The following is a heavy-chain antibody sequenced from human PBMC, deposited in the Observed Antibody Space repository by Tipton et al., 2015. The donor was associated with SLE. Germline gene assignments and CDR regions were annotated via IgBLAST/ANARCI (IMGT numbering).Heavy chain of an antibody. CDR1: GFTFSDHY. Sequence: SLRLSCAASGFTFSDHYMDWVRQAPGKGLEWVAFIRCDGSNKYYTHSVKGRFTISRDNSKNTLYLQMNSLRAEDTAVYYCARGELGSSWSTYYYYYGMDVWGQGTTVTVSS. J-gene: IGHJ6*02. D-gene: IGHD6-13*01. V-gene: IGHV3-30*02. CDR3: ARGELGSSWSTYYYYYGMDV. CDR2: IRCDGSNK.